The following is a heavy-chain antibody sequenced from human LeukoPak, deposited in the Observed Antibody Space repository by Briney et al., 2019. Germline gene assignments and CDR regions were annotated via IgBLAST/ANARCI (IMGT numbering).Heavy chain of an antibody. J-gene: IGHJ5*02. CDR3: ARHGRGTYYYLPRRGNWLDP. CDR2: IYYSGST. V-gene: IGHV4-59*08. D-gene: IGHD1-26*01. Sequence: SSETLSLTCTVSGGSINSYYWSWIRQPPGKGLEWIGYIYYSGSTNYNPSLKSRVTISVDTSKNQFSLRLSSVTAADTAVYYCARHGRGTYYYLPRRGNWLDPWGQGTLVTVSS. CDR1: GGSINSYY.